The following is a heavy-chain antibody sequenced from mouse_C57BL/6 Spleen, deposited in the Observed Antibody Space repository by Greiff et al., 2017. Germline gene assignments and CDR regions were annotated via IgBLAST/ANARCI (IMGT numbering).Heavy chain of an antibody. CDR3: ARGRTVVATDYAMDY. CDR2: ISYDGSN. Sequence: EVQLQESGPGLVKPSQSLSLTCSVTGYSITSGYYWNWIRQFPGNKLEWMGYISYDGSNNYNPSLKNRISITRDTSKNQFFLKLNSVTTEDTATYYCARGRTVVATDYAMDYWGQGTSVTVSS. V-gene: IGHV3-6*01. D-gene: IGHD1-1*01. CDR1: GYSITSGYY. J-gene: IGHJ4*01.